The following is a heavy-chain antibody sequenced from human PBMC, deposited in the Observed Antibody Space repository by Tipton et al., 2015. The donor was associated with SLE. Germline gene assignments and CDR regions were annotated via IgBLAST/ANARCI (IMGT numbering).Heavy chain of an antibody. CDR2: IYTSGST. D-gene: IGHD3-10*01. CDR3: ARTTRGGFDP. Sequence: TLSFTCTVSGGSVSSGSYYWSWIRQPPGKGLEWIGYIYTSGSTNYNPSLKSRVTISVDTSKNQFSLKLSSVTAADTAVYYCARTTRGGFDPWGQGTLVTVSS. CDR1: GGSVSSGSYY. J-gene: IGHJ5*02. V-gene: IGHV4-61*01.